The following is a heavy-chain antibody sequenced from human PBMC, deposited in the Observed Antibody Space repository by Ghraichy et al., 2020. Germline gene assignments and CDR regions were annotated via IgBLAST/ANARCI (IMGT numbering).Heavy chain of an antibody. Sequence: GESLNISCAVSGLTFSNFAMAWVRQAPGKGLEWVSTISGSGSSIWYADSGKGRFIISRDNSRSTFYLQMNSLRAEDTAVYYCAKGKGSGSYVNWSFNIWGRGTPVTVSP. CDR2: ISGSGSSI. D-gene: IGHD1-26*01. J-gene: IGHJ2*01. CDR3: AKGKGSGSYVNWSFNI. CDR1: GLTFSNFA. V-gene: IGHV3-23*01.